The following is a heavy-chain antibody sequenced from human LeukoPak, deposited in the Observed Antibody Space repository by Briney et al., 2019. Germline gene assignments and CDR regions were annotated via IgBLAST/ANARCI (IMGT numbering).Heavy chain of an antibody. CDR1: GGSISSGDYY. D-gene: IGHD3-3*01. CDR2: IYYSGST. CDR3: ARGHGANFGVADNWFDP. Sequence: SETLSLTCTVSGGSISSGDYYWSWIRQPPGKGLEWIGYIYYSGSTYYNPSLKSRVTISVDTSKNQFSLKLSSVTAADTAMYYCARGHGANFGVADNWFDPWGQGTLVTVSS. V-gene: IGHV4-30-4*01. J-gene: IGHJ5*02.